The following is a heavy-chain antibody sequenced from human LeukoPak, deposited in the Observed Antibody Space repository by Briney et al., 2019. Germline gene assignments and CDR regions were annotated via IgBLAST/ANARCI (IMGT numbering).Heavy chain of an antibody. CDR1: GGSISSYY. V-gene: IGHV4-4*07. J-gene: IGHJ1*01. Sequence: SETLSLTCTVSGGSISSYYWSWIRQPAGKGLEWIGRIYTSGSTNYNPSLKSRVTMSVDTSKNQFSLQLNSVTPEDTAVYYCARSRWPEYFQHWGQGTLVTVSS. D-gene: IGHD6-13*01. CDR3: ARSRWPEYFQH. CDR2: IYTSGST.